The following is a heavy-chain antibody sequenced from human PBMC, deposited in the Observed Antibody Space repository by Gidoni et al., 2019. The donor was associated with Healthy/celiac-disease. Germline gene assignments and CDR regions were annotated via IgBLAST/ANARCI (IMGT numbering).Heavy chain of an antibody. J-gene: IGHJ5*02. V-gene: IGHV4-39*01. CDR2: IYYSGST. Sequence: QLQLQESGPGLVKPSETLSLTCTVSGGSLSSSSYYWGWIRQPPGKGLEWIGSIYYSGSTYYNPSLKSRVTISVDTSKNQFSLKLSSVTAADTAVYYCAPSGRYGSGVVGFDPWGQGTLVTVSS. CDR1: GGSLSSSSYY. CDR3: APSGRYGSGVVGFDP. D-gene: IGHD3-10*01.